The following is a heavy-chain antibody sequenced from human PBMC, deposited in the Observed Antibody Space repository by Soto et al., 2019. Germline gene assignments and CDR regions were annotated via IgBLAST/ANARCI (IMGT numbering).Heavy chain of an antibody. D-gene: IGHD6-19*01. J-gene: IGHJ5*02. CDR1: GYIFMNYW. CDR2: IYPGDSDT. CDR3: ARHEFSYNTGWYFS. Sequence: PGESLKISCKGSGYIFMNYWIAWVRQMPGKGLEWMGIIYPGDSDTRYSPSFQGQVTISADKSISTTYLQWGSLKASDTAIYYCARHEFSYNTGWYFSWGQGTLVTVSS. V-gene: IGHV5-51*01.